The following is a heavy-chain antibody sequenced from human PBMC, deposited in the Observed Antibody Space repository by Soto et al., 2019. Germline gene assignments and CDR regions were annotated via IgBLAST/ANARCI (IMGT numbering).Heavy chain of an antibody. CDR3: VRPRFGVSGGFDYGLDV. J-gene: IGHJ6*01. V-gene: IGHV3-53*02. CDR2: VYSGDHTDNT. Sequence: EVQLVETGGGLIQPGGSLRLSCAASGFTITNNYMSWVRQAPGKGLEWVSAVYSGDHTDNTHYVDSVKGRFTISRDNSKSMLYLQMSNLRAEDSAIYYCVRPRFGVSGGFDYGLDVWGQGTAVTVSS. D-gene: IGHD2-15*01. CDR1: GFTITNNY.